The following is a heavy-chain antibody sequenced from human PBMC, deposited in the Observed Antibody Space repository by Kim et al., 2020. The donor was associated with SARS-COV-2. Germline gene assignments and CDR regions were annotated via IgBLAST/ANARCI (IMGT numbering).Heavy chain of an antibody. D-gene: IGHD2-2*01. CDR3: ARSDCSSTSCYWSGYYYYGMDV. V-gene: IGHV3-74*01. CDR2: INSDGSST. Sequence: GGSLRLSCAASGFTFSSYWMHWVRQAPGKGLVWVSRINSDGSSTSYADSVKGRFTISRDNAKNTLYLQMNSLRAEDTAVYYCARSDCSSTSCYWSGYYYYGMDVWGQGTTVTVSS. J-gene: IGHJ6*02. CDR1: GFTFSSYW.